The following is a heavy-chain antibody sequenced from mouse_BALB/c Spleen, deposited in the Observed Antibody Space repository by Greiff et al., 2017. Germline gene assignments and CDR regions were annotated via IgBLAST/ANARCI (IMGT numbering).Heavy chain of an antibody. CDR1: GFSLTSYG. D-gene: IGHD2-1*01. Sequence: VKLMESGPGLVAPSQSLSITCTVSGFSLTSYGVHWVRQPPGKGLEWLGVIWAGGSTNYNSALMSRLSISKDNSKSQVFLKMNSLQTDDTAMYYCARVGDGNFSWFAYWGQGTLVTVSA. J-gene: IGHJ3*01. V-gene: IGHV2-9*02. CDR3: ARVGDGNFSWFAY. CDR2: IWAGGST.